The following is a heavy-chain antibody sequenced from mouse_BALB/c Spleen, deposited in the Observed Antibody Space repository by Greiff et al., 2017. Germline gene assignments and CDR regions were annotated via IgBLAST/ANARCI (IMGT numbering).Heavy chain of an antibody. CDR1: GFTITDYY. CDR2: IDPENGNT. V-gene: IGHV14-1*02. Sequence: VQLQQSGAELVRPGALVKLSCKASGFTITDYYMHWVKQRPEQGLEWIGWIDPENGNTIYDPKFQGKASITADTSSNTAYLQLSSLTSEDTAVYYCARTGTGLDYWGQGTTLTVSA. CDR3: ARTGTGLDY. D-gene: IGHD4-1*01. J-gene: IGHJ2*01.